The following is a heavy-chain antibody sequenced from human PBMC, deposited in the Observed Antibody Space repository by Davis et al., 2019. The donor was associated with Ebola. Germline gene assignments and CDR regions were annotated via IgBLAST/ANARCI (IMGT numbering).Heavy chain of an antibody. Sequence: AASVKVSCKASGYSFTDYHILWVRQAPGQGLEWMGWINPNSGGTNYAQKFQGRVTMTRDTSISTAYMELSRLRSDDTAVYYCARGITMIIKESWFDPWGQGTLVTVSS. CDR1: GYSFTDYH. D-gene: IGHD3-22*01. J-gene: IGHJ5*02. CDR3: ARGITMIIKESWFDP. CDR2: INPNSGGT. V-gene: IGHV1-2*02.